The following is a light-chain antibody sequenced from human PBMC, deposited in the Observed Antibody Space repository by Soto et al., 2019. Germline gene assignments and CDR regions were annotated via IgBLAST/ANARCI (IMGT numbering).Light chain of an antibody. J-gene: IGLJ2*01. V-gene: IGLV2-14*01. CDR2: EVS. CDR3: SSYTSSSTLV. CDR1: SSDVGGYNY. Sequence: QSALTQPASVSGSPGQSITISCTGSSSDVGGYNYVSWYQQHPGKAPKLMIYEVSNRPSGISNRFSGSKSGNTASLTLSGLQAEDEAAYYCSSYTSSSTLVFGGGTKVTVL.